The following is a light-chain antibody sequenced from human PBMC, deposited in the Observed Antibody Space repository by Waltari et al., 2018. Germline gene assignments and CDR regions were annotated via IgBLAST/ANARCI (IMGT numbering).Light chain of an antibody. V-gene: IGKV3-11*01. Sequence: EIVLTQSPAPLSLSPGERGTLSCSASQSIGNYLAWYQQKPGQAPRLLIYGASDRATGIPARFSGSGSGTDFTLTISSLEPEDFAVYYCQQRGDWPITFGQGKRLEIK. CDR2: GAS. CDR3: QQRGDWPIT. J-gene: IGKJ5*01. CDR1: QSIGNY.